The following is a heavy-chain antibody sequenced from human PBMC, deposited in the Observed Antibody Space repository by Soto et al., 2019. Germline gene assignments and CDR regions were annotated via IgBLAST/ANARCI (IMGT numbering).Heavy chain of an antibody. Sequence: GSLRLSCAASGFTVSSNYMNWVRQAPGKGLEWVSLIYSGGHTYYADSVKGRFTISRDNAKNSLYLQMNSLRAEDTAVYYCARGLRIAAAGILDYWGQGTLVTVSS. CDR1: GFTVSSNY. D-gene: IGHD6-13*01. CDR2: IYSGGHT. V-gene: IGHV3-53*01. CDR3: ARGLRIAAAGILDY. J-gene: IGHJ4*02.